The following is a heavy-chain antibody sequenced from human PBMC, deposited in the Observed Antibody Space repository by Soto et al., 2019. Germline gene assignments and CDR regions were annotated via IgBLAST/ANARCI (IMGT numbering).Heavy chain of an antibody. D-gene: IGHD5-12*01. CDR3: ASLGYSGYDVFDY. J-gene: IGHJ4*02. CDR2: ISSSSSTI. V-gene: IGHV3-48*01. Sequence: EVQLVESGGGLVQPGGFLRLSCAASGFTFSSYSMNWVRQAPGKGLEWVSYISSSSSTIYYADSVKGRFTISRDNAKNSLYLQMHSLRAEDTAVYYCASLGYSGYDVFDYWGQGTLVTVSS. CDR1: GFTFSSYS.